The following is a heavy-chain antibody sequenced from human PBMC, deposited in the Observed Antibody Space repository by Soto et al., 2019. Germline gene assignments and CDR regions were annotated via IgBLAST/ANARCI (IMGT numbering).Heavy chain of an antibody. J-gene: IGHJ5*02. Sequence: GESLKISCKGSGYSFTNYWVGWVRQMPGKGLEWMGMIYPGDFDTRYSPSFQGQVTISADKSINTAYLQWSSLKASDTAMYYCARTMNWFDPWGQGTLVTVSS. CDR3: ARTMNWFDP. D-gene: IGHD3-10*01. CDR2: IYPGDFDT. CDR1: GYSFTNYW. V-gene: IGHV5-51*01.